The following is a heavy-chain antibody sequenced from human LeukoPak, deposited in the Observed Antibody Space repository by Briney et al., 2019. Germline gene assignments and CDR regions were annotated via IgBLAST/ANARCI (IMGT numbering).Heavy chain of an antibody. CDR3: VRTDTTSFGYFDH. CDR2: IYSGGSI. V-gene: IGHV3-66*01. CDR1: GFTFSSYS. Sequence: GGSLRLSCAASGFTFSSYSMNWVRQAPGKGLEWVSLIYSGGSIYYADSVKGRFTISRDNVKNSLYLHMNSLRAEDTAVYYCVRTDTTSFGYFDHWGRGTLVTVSS. J-gene: IGHJ4*02. D-gene: IGHD1-26*01.